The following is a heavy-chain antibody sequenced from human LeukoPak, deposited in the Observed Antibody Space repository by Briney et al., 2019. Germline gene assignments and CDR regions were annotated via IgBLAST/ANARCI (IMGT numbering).Heavy chain of an antibody. J-gene: IGHJ3*02. D-gene: IGHD3-22*01. Sequence: PGRSLRLSCAASGFTFDDFAMHWVRQAPGKGLEWVSGISWNSDSIDYTDSVKGRFTISRDNAKNSLYLQMNSLRAEDTALYYCAKDPRGSGYWDAFDIWGQGTMVTVSS. CDR1: GFTFDDFA. CDR2: ISWNSDSI. CDR3: AKDPRGSGYWDAFDI. V-gene: IGHV3-9*01.